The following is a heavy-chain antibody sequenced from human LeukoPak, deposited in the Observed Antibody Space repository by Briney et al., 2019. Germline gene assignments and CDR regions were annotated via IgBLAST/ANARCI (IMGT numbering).Heavy chain of an antibody. CDR2: ISSSGST. J-gene: IGHJ4*02. Sequence: SETLSLTCTVSGDSISSGDYYWSWIRQPAGKGLEWIGRISSSGSTNYNPSLKSRVTISVDTSKNQFSLKLSSVTAADTAVYYCARGPPGLRGLIAYWGQGTLVTVSS. V-gene: IGHV4-61*02. CDR1: GDSISSGDYY. D-gene: IGHD4-17*01. CDR3: ARGPPGLRGLIAY.